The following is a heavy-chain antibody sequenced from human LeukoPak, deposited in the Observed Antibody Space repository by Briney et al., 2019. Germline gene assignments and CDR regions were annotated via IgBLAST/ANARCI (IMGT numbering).Heavy chain of an antibody. V-gene: IGHV1-69*13. CDR2: IIPTFGTA. Sequence: SVKVSCKASGGTFSSYAISWVRQAPGQGLEWMGGIIPTFGTANYAQKFQGRVTITADESTSTAYMELSSLRSEDTAVYYCARDSDYGVVTAILRDWGQGTLVTVSP. J-gene: IGHJ4*02. CDR3: ARDSDYGVVTAILRD. D-gene: IGHD2-21*02. CDR1: GGTFSSYA.